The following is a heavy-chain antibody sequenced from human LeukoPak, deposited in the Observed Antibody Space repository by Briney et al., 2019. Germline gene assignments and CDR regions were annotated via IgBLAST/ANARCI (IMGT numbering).Heavy chain of an antibody. D-gene: IGHD2-2*01. CDR3: AKLGYCSSTSCYGNQFDY. J-gene: IGHJ4*02. CDR1: GFTFSSYA. V-gene: IGHV3-23*01. CDR2: ISGSGGST. Sequence: GGSLRLSCAASGFTFSSYAMSWVRQAPGKGLEWVSAISGSGGSTYYADSVKGRFIISRDNSKNTLYLQMNSLRAEDTAVYYCAKLGYCSSTSCYGNQFDYWGQGTLVTVSS.